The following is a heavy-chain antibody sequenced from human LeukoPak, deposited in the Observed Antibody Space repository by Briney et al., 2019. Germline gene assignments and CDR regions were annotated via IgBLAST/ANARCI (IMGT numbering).Heavy chain of an antibody. Sequence: SVKVSCKASGGTFSSYAISWVRQAPGQGLEWMGGIIPIFGTANYAQKFQGRVTITADESTSTAYMELSSLRSEDTAVYYCARTIQLWDNFDYWGQGTLVTVSS. CDR3: ARTIQLWDNFDY. V-gene: IGHV1-69*13. CDR1: GGTFSSYA. CDR2: IIPIFGTA. D-gene: IGHD5-18*01. J-gene: IGHJ4*02.